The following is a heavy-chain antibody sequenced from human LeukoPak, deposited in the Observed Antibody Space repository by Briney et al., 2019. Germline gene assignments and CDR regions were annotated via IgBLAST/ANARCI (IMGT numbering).Heavy chain of an antibody. Sequence: GGSLRLSCAASGFTFSSQWMHWVRQAAGKGRVWVSRINSDGSSSSYAASVKGRSTISSHNATNTLYLQMNSLRADATAVYYCARDLPYPHLADTRLYWGQGTLVTVSS. D-gene: IGHD6-19*01. J-gene: IGHJ4*02. CDR2: INSDGSSS. CDR3: ARDLPYPHLADTRLY. CDR1: GFTFSSQW. V-gene: IGHV3-74*01.